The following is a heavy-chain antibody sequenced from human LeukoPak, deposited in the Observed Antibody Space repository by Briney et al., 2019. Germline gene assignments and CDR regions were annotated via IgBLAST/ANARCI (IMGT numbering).Heavy chain of an antibody. J-gene: IGHJ4*02. CDR3: ARVGGNSGEFDY. Sequence: PSETLSLTCTVSGYSISSGYYWGWIRQPPGKGLEWIGSIYHSGSTYYNPSLKSRVTIPVDTSKNQFSLKLSSVTAADTAVYYCARVGGNSGEFDYWGQGTLVTVSS. V-gene: IGHV4-38-2*02. CDR1: GYSISSGYY. CDR2: IYHSGST. D-gene: IGHD4-23*01.